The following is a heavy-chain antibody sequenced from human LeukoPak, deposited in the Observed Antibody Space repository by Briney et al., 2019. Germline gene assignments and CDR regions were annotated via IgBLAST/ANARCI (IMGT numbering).Heavy chain of an antibody. CDR2: MNPNSGNT. Sequence: ASVKVSCKASGYTFTSYDINWVRQATGQGLEWMGWMNPNSGNTGYAQKFQGRVTMTRNTSISTAYMELSSLRSEDTAVCYCARTRGGVWGSYRYLNTFDYWGQGTLVTVSS. J-gene: IGHJ4*02. D-gene: IGHD3-16*02. CDR1: GYTFTSYD. V-gene: IGHV1-8*01. CDR3: ARTRGGVWGSYRYLNTFDY.